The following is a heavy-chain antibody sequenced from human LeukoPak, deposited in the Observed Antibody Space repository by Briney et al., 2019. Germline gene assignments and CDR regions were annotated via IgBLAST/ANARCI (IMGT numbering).Heavy chain of an antibody. D-gene: IGHD2/OR15-2a*01. CDR2: ICYGGTT. V-gene: IGHV4-39*01. J-gene: IGHJ4*02. CDR1: GGSTSRPDHC. Sequence: SETLSLTCAVSGGSTSRPDHCWAWIRQPPGKGPEWTVSICYGGTTYYNPSLKGRVTISVDTSTNKFFLKLSSVTAADTAVYYCAHTNHYYFDWGQGTLVTVSS. CDR3: AHTNHYYFD.